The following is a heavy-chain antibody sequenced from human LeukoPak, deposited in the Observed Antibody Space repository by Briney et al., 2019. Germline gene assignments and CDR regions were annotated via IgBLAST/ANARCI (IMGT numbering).Heavy chain of an antibody. V-gene: IGHV3-23*01. CDR3: AKDSTCSSTSCRKGFDY. CDR2: ISGSGGST. J-gene: IGHJ4*02. D-gene: IGHD2-2*01. CDR1: RFTFSNFA. Sequence: GGSLRLSCAASRFTFSNFAMSWVRQAPGKGLEWVSAISGSGGSTYYADSVKGRFTISRDNSKNTLYLQMSSLRAEDTAVYYCAKDSTCSSTSCRKGFDYWGQGTLVTVSS.